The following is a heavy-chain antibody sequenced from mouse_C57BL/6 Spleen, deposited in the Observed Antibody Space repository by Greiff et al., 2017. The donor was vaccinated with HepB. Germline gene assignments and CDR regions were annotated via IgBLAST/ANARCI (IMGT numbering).Heavy chain of an antibody. V-gene: IGHV5-16*01. D-gene: IGHD2-4*01. J-gene: IGHJ3*01. CDR3: ARAGITAWFAY. CDR2: INYDGSST. Sequence: EVQLVESEGGLVQPGSSMKLSCTASGFTFSDYYMAWVRQVPEKGLEWVANINYDGSSTYYLDSLKSRFIISRDNAKNILYLQMSSLKSEDTATYYCARAGITAWFAYWGQGTLVTVSA. CDR1: GFTFSDYY.